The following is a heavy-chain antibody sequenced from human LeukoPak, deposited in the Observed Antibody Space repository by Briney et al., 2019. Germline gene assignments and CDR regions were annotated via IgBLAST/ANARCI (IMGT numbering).Heavy chain of an antibody. D-gene: IGHD1-1*01. Sequence: GEPLNTSCKSSGYSFTNYYIGWFRQLPGKGWGWMGIIYPGDSDTRYNPSFQGQVTISADKTISTAYLQWSSLKASDTAMFYCARQYNSGLFDFWGQGTLVTVSS. CDR3: ARQYNSGLFDF. J-gene: IGHJ4*02. CDR2: IYPGDSDT. CDR1: GYSFTNYY. V-gene: IGHV5-51*01.